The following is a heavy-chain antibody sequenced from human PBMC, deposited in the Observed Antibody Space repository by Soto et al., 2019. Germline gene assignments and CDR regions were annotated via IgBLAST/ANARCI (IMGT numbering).Heavy chain of an antibody. V-gene: IGHV4-31*03. D-gene: IGHD3-10*01. Sequence: QVQLQESGPGLVKPSQTLSLTCSVSGGSMDSGTYCWNWIRQHPGKALEWIGYIYYRGYTYYNPSFKCRVTMSLDTSKNQFSLNLNSVTAAATAVYYCAIGASDGPGTVDFWGQGTLVTVAS. J-gene: IGHJ4*02. CDR3: AIGASDGPGTVDF. CDR2: IYYRGYT. CDR1: GGSMDSGTYC.